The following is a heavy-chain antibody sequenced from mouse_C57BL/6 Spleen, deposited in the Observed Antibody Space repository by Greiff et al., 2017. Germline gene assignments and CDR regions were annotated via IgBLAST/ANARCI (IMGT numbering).Heavy chain of an antibody. Sequence: KQPGAELVRPGSSVKLSCKASGYTFTSYWMDWVKQRPGQGLEWIGNIYPSDSETHYNQKFKDKATLTVDKSSSTAYMQLSSLTSEDSAVYYCARESLPGAMDYWGQGTSVTVSS. J-gene: IGHJ4*01. CDR2: IYPSDSET. V-gene: IGHV1-61*01. CDR1: GYTFTSYW. CDR3: ARESLPGAMDY. D-gene: IGHD6-5*01.